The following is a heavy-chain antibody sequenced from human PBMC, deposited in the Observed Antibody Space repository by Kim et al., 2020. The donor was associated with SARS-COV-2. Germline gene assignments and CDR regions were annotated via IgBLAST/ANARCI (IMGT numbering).Heavy chain of an antibody. V-gene: IGHV4-59*13. CDR3: AREPEVGNGGRFDP. CDR1: GGSISAYY. D-gene: IGHD6-13*01. CDR2: IYSSGST. J-gene: IGHJ5*02. Sequence: SETLSLTCTVSGGSISAYYWSWIRQPPGKGLEWIGFIYSSGSTKYNPSLKSRVTISIDMSKNQFSLNLSSVTAAATAVYYCAREPEVGNGGRFDPWGQGTLVTVSS.